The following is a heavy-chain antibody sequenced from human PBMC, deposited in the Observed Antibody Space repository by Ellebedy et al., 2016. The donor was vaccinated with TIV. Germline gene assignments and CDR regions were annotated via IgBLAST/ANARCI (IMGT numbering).Heavy chain of an antibody. CDR3: ARGLAVAGTSHY. CDR1: GYTFTGYY. CDR2: INPNSGGT. D-gene: IGHD6-19*01. V-gene: IGHV1-2*02. J-gene: IGHJ4*02. Sequence: ASVKVSCKASGYTFTGYYMHWVRQAPGQGLEWMGWINPNSGGTTYAQKFQGRVTMTRDTSISTAYMELSRLRSDDTAVYYCARGLAVAGTSHYWGQGTLVIVSS.